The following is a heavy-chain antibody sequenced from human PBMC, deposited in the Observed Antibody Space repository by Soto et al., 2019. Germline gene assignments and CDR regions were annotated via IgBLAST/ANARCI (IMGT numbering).Heavy chain of an antibody. J-gene: IGHJ4*02. V-gene: IGHV4-59*01. CDR3: ARGRRDGYNWKGLFDY. D-gene: IGHD1-1*01. Sequence: SETLSLTCTVSGGSISSYYWSWIRQPPGKGLEWIGYIYYSGSTNYNPSLKSRVTISVDTSKNQFSLKLSSVTAADTAVFYCARGRRDGYNWKGLFDYWGQGTLVTVS. CDR1: GGSISSYY. CDR2: IYYSGST.